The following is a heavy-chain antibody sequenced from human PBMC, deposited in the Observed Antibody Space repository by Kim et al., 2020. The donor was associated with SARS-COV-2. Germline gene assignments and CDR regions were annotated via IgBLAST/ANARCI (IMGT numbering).Heavy chain of an antibody. D-gene: IGHD1-26*01. Sequence: SETLSLTCSVSGGSFSSGGYYWSWIRQHPGKGLEWIGYTYYSGSTYYNPSLKSRVTISVDTSKNQFSLKLSSVTAADTAVYYCARGSTIPVDWFDPWGPGTLVTVSS. J-gene: IGHJ5*02. CDR1: GGSFSSGGYY. V-gene: IGHV4-31*03. CDR2: TYYSGST. CDR3: ARGSTIPVDWFDP.